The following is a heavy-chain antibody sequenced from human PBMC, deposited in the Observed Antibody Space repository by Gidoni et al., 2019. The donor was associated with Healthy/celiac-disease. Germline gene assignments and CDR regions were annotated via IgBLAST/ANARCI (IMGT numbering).Heavy chain of an antibody. CDR1: GGSFSGYY. CDR2: INHSGST. D-gene: IGHD2-2*03. V-gene: IGHV4-34*01. CDR3: ARGYGYCSSTSCQFPWYYYYGMDV. J-gene: IGHJ6*02. Sequence: QVQLQQWGAGLLKPSETLSLTCAVYGGSFSGYYWSWIRQPPGKGLEWIGEINHSGSTNYNPSLKSRVTISVDTSKNQFSLKLSSVTAADTAVYYCARGYGYCSSTSCQFPWYYYYGMDVWGQGTTVTVSS.